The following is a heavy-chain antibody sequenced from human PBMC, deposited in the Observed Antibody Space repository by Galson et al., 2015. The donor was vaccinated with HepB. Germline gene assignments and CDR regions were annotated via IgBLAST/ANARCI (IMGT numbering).Heavy chain of an antibody. CDR2: ISSSSSTI. CDR3: ARGGYYYDSSGYPKPQYFDY. D-gene: IGHD3-22*01. V-gene: IGHV3-48*04. Sequence: SLRLSCAASGFTFSSYSMNWVRQAPGKGLEWVSYISSSSSTIYYADSVKGRFTISRDNAKNSLYLQMNSLRAEDTAVYYCARGGYYYDSSGYPKPQYFDYWGQGTLVTVSS. CDR1: GFTFSSYS. J-gene: IGHJ4*02.